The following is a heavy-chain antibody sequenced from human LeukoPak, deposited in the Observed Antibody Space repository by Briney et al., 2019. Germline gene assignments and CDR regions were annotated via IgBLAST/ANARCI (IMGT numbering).Heavy chain of an antibody. CDR3: ASFRGTTFGAFDI. Sequence: SVKVSCKASGGTFSSYAISWVRQAPGQGLEWMGRIIPILGIANYAQKFLGRVTITADKSTSTAYMELSSLRSEDTAVYYCASFRGTTFGAFDIWGQGTMVTVSS. CDR2: IIPILGIA. CDR1: GGTFSSYA. D-gene: IGHD3-10*02. V-gene: IGHV1-69*04. J-gene: IGHJ3*02.